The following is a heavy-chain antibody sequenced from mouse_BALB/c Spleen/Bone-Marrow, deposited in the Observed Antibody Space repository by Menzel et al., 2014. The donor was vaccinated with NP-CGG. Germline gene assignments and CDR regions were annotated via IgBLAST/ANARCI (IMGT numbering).Heavy chain of an antibody. J-gene: IGHJ3*01. Sequence: EVQLVESGGGLVQPGGSLKLSCAASGFDFSRYWMSWVRQAPGKGLEWIGEINPDSSTINYTPSLKDKFIISRDNAKNTLYLQMYKVRSEDTALYYCARSTARATWFAYWGQGTLVTVSA. D-gene: IGHD3-2*01. V-gene: IGHV4-1*02. CDR2: INPDSSTI. CDR1: GFDFSRYW. CDR3: ARSTARATWFAY.